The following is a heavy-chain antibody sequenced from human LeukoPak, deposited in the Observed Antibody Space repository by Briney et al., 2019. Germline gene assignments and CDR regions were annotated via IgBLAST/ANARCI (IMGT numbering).Heavy chain of an antibody. CDR2: INPNSGGT. D-gene: IGHD6-13*01. CDR3: ARVIAAAGGDWFDP. CDR1: GYTFTGYY. Sequence: GASVKVSCKASGYTFTGYYMHWVRQAPGQGLEWMGWINPNSGGTNYAQKFQGRVTMTRDTSISTAYMELSRLRSDDTAVYYCARVIAAAGGDWFDPWGQGTLVTVSS. V-gene: IGHV1-2*02. J-gene: IGHJ5*02.